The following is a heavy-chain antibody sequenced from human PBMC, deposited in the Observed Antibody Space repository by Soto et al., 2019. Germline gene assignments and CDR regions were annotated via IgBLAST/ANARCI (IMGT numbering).Heavy chain of an antibody. CDR1: GFTFSSYE. D-gene: IGHD1-26*01. Sequence: GGSLRLSCAAPGFTFSSYEMNWVRQAPGKGLEWVSYINSDGSTVYYTDSVKGRFTISRDNAKNSLYPQMNSLRAEDTAVYYCARDARTYSGSIRHLDYWGQGTLVTVSS. CDR3: ARDARTYSGSIRHLDY. V-gene: IGHV3-48*03. J-gene: IGHJ4*02. CDR2: INSDGSTV.